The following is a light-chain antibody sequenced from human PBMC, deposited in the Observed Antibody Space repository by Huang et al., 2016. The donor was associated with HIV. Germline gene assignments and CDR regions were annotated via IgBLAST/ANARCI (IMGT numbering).Light chain of an antibody. CDR3: QQYNNWPPLT. V-gene: IGKV3-15*01. CDR2: GAS. J-gene: IGKJ4*01. Sequence: EVVITQSPAILSVSPGERAPLSRRASQNVNTDLDCYTHNPGQAPRLLIDGASTRATGIPARFSGNGSEREFTLTISSLQSEDFAIYYCQQYNNWPPLTFGGGTKVEIK. CDR1: QNVNTD.